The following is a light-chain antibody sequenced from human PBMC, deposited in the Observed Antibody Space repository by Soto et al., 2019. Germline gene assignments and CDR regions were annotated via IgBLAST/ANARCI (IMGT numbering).Light chain of an antibody. CDR3: ETWDSYTHV. V-gene: IGLV4-60*03. CDR2: IEGSGTY. Sequence: QSVLTQSSSASASLGSSVKLTCTLSSGHSDHTIAWHQQQPGKAPRYLMKIEGSGTYNKGSGVPDRFSGSSSGADRYLTISHLQSEDEADYYCETWDSYTHVFGTGTKLTVL. CDR1: SGHSDHT. J-gene: IGLJ1*01.